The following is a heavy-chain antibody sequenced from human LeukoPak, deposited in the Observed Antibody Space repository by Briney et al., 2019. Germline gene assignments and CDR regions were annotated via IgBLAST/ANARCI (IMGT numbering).Heavy chain of an antibody. Sequence: GGSLRLSCAASGFTVSSNYMSWVRQAPGKGLEWVSVIYSGGSTYYADSVKGRFTISRDNSKNTLYLQMNSLRAEDTAVYYCASSLNTVMVSPYYLEYWGPGTLVTVSS. D-gene: IGHD5-18*01. V-gene: IGHV3-53*01. CDR1: GFTVSSNY. CDR3: ASSLNTVMVSPYYLEY. J-gene: IGHJ4*02. CDR2: IYSGGST.